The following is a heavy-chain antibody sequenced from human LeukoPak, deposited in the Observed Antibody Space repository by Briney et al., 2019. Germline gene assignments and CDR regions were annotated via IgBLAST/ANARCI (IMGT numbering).Heavy chain of an antibody. CDR1: GFTFSDYA. CDR3: AKLPSLTIFFDFYFDY. CDR2: ISGSGGST. D-gene: IGHD3-3*01. Sequence: GGSLRLSCAASGFTFSDYAMSWVRRVPGKGLEWVAAISGSGGSTFYADSVKGRFTISRDHSKNTLFLQMNNLRAEDTALYYCAKLPSLTIFFDFYFDYWGQGTLVTVSS. V-gene: IGHV3-23*01. J-gene: IGHJ4*02.